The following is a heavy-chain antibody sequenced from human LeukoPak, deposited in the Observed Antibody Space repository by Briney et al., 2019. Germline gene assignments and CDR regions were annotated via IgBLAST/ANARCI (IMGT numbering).Heavy chain of an antibody. V-gene: IGHV4-4*02. CDR3: AREAPIVATNYFDY. J-gene: IGHJ4*02. CDR2: IYYSGST. Sequence: SGTLSLTCAVSGGSISSSNWWSWVRQPPGKGLEWIGSIYYSGSTYYNPSLKSRVTISVDTSKNQFSLKLSSVTAADTAVYYCAREAPIVATNYFDYWGQGTLVTVSS. CDR1: GGSISSSNW. D-gene: IGHD5-12*01.